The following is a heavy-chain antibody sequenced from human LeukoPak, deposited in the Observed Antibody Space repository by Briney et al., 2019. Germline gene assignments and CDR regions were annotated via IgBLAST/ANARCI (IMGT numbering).Heavy chain of an antibody. CDR3: ARDKIVGATYFDY. V-gene: IGHV3-7*01. CDR2: IQQDGGER. CDR1: GFTFTDYW. Sequence: GGSLILSCVGPGFTFTDYWMSWVRQAPGKGPEWVANIQQDGGERYYVDSVKGRFTISRDNAKKLLYLQMDSLRAEDTATYYCARDKIVGATYFDYWGQGILVTVSS. D-gene: IGHD1-26*01. J-gene: IGHJ4*02.